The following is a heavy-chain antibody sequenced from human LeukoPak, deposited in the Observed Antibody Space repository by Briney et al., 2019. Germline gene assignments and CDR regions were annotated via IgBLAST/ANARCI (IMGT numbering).Heavy chain of an antibody. D-gene: IGHD3-10*01. CDR1: GYTXTSYY. CDR2: INPSGGST. J-gene: IGHJ4*02. Sequence: ASVKVSCKASGYTXTSYYMHWVRQAPGQGLEWMGIINPSGGSTSYAQKFQGRVTMTRDTSTSTVYMELSSLRSEDTAVYYCARVQSGGYYGSGSYYTPPFDYWGQGTLVTVSS. CDR3: ARVQSGGYYGSGSYYTPPFDY. V-gene: IGHV1-46*01.